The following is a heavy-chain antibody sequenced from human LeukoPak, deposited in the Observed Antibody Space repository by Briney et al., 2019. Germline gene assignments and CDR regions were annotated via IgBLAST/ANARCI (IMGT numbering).Heavy chain of an antibody. J-gene: IGHJ3*02. D-gene: IGHD1-1*01. Sequence: GGSLRLSCAASAFTFSSYWMHWVRQAPGKGLVWVSRMNTDGSSTSYADSVKGRFTISRDNTKNSLYLQMNSLRVEDTAVYYCARDPLHWNDGVDDSFDIWGQGTMVTVSS. CDR2: MNTDGSST. CDR3: ARDPLHWNDGVDDSFDI. V-gene: IGHV3-74*01. CDR1: AFTFSSYW.